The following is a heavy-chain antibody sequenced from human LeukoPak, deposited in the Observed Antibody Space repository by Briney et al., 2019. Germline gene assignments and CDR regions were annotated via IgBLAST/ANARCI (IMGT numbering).Heavy chain of an antibody. CDR1: GVTFSSYA. Sequence: GGSLRLSCAASGVTFSSYAMSWVRQAPGKGLEWVSAISGSGGSTYYADSVKGRFTISRDNSKNTLYLQMNSLRAEDTAVYYCEKGRREGAAALLYYYNYMDVWGKGTTVTVSS. CDR2: ISGSGGST. J-gene: IGHJ6*03. D-gene: IGHD6-13*01. V-gene: IGHV3-23*01. CDR3: EKGRREGAAALLYYYNYMDV.